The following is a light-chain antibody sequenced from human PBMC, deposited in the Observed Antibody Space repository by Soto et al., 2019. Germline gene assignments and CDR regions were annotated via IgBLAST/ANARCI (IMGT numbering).Light chain of an antibody. CDR2: EGS. Sequence: QSALAQPASESGSPGQSITISCTGTSSDVGSYNLVSWYQQHPGKAPKLMIYEGSKRPSGVSNRFSGSKSGNTASLTISGLQAEDEADYYCFSYAGSSIYVFGTGTKVTVL. V-gene: IGLV2-23*01. CDR3: FSYAGSSIYV. CDR1: SSDVGSYNL. J-gene: IGLJ1*01.